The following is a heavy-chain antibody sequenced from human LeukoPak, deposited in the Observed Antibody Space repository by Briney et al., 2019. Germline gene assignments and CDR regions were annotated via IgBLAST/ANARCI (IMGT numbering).Heavy chain of an antibody. CDR1: GFTFSSYA. CDR2: ISGSGGGT. D-gene: IGHD3-22*01. J-gene: IGHJ4*02. V-gene: IGHV3-23*01. Sequence: PGGSLRLSCAASGFTFSSYAMSWVRQAPGKGLEWVSAISGSGGGTYYADSVKGRFTISRDNSKNTLYLQMNSLRAEDTTVYYCAKVGSGYYRLFDYWGQGTLVTVSS. CDR3: AKVGSGYYRLFDY.